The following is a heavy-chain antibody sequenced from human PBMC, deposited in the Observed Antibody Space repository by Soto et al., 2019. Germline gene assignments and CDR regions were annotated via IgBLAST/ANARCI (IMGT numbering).Heavy chain of an antibody. D-gene: IGHD1-26*01. V-gene: IGHV1-3*01. Sequence: QVQLVQSGAEVKKPGASVKVSCKASGYTFTSYAMHWVRQAPGQRLEWMGWINAGNGNTKYSQKFQGRVTITRDTSASTAYMELNSLRAEDTAVYYCARDTHSGSYWGPDAFDIWGQGTMVTVSS. CDR3: ARDTHSGSYWGPDAFDI. CDR2: INAGNGNT. CDR1: GYTFTSYA. J-gene: IGHJ3*02.